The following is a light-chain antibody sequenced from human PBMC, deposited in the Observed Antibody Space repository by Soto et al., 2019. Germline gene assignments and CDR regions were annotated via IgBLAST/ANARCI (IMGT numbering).Light chain of an antibody. CDR3: QQSYGTPLT. CDR2: AAS. J-gene: IGKJ4*01. V-gene: IGKV1-39*01. CDR1: QSISNY. Sequence: DMEMTQSPSSLSASVGDRVTITCRASQSISNYLNWYQHKPGKVPKLLIYAASSLQSGVPTRFSGSGSGTDFTLTINSLRPEDFATYYCQQSYGTPLTFGGGTKIEIK.